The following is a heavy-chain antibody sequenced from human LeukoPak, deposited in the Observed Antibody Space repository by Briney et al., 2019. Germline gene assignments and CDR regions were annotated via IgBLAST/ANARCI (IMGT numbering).Heavy chain of an antibody. Sequence: SETLSLTCAVSGYSISSGYYWGWIRQPPGKGLEWIGSIYHSGSTYYNPSLKSRVTISVDTSKTQFSLKLSSVTAADTAVYYCARRLTMVRGVDYWGQGTLVTVSS. V-gene: IGHV4-38-2*01. CDR2: IYHSGST. CDR1: GYSISSGYY. J-gene: IGHJ4*02. CDR3: ARRLTMVRGVDY. D-gene: IGHD3-10*01.